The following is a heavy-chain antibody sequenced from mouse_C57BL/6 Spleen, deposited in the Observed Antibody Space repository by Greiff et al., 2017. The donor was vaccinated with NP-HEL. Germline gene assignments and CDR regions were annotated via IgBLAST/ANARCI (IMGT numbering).Heavy chain of an antibody. CDR2: ISSGGSYT. D-gene: IGHD2-1*01. CDR3: ARHDGNYPFAY. V-gene: IGHV5-6*01. J-gene: IGHJ3*01. Sequence: EVQRVESGGDLAKPGGSLKLSCAASGFTFSSYGLSWVRQTPDKRLEWVATISSGGSYTYYPDSVKGRFTISRDNAKNTLYLQMSSLKSEDTAMYYCARHDGNYPFAYWGQGTLVTVSA. CDR1: GFTFSSYG.